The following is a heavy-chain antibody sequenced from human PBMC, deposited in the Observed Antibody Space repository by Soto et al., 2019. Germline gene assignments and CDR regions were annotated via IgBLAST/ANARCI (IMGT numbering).Heavy chain of an antibody. CDR2: IYHSGST. J-gene: IGHJ6*02. CDR1: GGSISSSNW. D-gene: IGHD3-10*01. V-gene: IGHV4-4*02. Sequence: SETLSLTCAVSGGSISSSNWWSWVRQPPGKGLEWIGEIYHSGSTNYNPSLKSRVTISVDKSKNQFSLKLSSVTAADTAVYYCARDHGSGSYSYYYYGMDVWGQGTTVTVS. CDR3: ARDHGSGSYSYYYYGMDV.